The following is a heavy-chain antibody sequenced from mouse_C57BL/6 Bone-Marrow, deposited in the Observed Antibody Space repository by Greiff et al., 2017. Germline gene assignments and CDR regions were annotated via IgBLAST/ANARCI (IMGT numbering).Heavy chain of an antibody. CDR3: VRRGLAY. CDR2: IRSKSNNYAT. V-gene: IGHV10-1*01. CDR1: GFSFNTYA. J-gene: IGHJ3*01. Sequence: EVKLVESGGGLVQPKGSLKLSCAASGFSFNTYAMNWIRQAPGKGLEWVARIRSKSNNYATYYADSVKDRFTISRDDSESMLYLQMNNLKTEDTAMYYCVRRGLAYWGQGTLVTVSA.